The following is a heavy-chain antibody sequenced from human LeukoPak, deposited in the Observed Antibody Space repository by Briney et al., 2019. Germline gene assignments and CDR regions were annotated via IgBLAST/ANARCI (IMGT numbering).Heavy chain of an antibody. Sequence: KPSETLSLTCTVSGGSISSYYWSWIRQPPGKGLEWIGEINHSGSTTYNPSLKSRVTISVDTSKNQFSLKLSSVTAADTAVYYCARGLTSPQWLGWTVTRGGDFDYWGQGTLVTVSS. J-gene: IGHJ4*02. CDR2: INHSGST. V-gene: IGHV4-34*01. CDR1: GGSISSYY. CDR3: ARGLTSPQWLGWTVTRGGDFDY. D-gene: IGHD6-19*01.